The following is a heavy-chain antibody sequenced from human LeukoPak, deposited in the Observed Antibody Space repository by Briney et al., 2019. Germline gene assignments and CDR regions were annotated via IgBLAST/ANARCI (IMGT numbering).Heavy chain of an antibody. J-gene: IGHJ3*02. CDR2: IDHSGST. D-gene: IGHD3-3*01. Sequence: SGTLSLTCTVSGGSISSSRYYWAWIRQPPGKGLECIASIDHSGSTNYNPSLKSRVTTSVDTSKNQFSLKLSSVTAADTAVYYCARSRLEWFASDAFDIWGQGTMVAVSS. CDR1: GGSISSSRYY. CDR3: ARSRLEWFASDAFDI. V-gene: IGHV4-39*01.